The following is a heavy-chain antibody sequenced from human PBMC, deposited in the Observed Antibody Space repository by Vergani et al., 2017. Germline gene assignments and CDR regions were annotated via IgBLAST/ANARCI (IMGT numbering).Heavy chain of an antibody. CDR3: ASSGWDVDY. CDR2: INHSGST. V-gene: IGHV4-34*01. D-gene: IGHD6-19*01. CDR1: GRSFSGYY. J-gene: IGHJ4*02. Sequence: QVQLQQWGAGLLKPSETLSLTCAVYGRSFSGYYWSWIRQPPGKGLEWIGEINHSGSTNYNPSLKSRVTISVDTSKNQFSLKLSSATAADTAVYYCASSGWDVDYWGQGTLVTVSS.